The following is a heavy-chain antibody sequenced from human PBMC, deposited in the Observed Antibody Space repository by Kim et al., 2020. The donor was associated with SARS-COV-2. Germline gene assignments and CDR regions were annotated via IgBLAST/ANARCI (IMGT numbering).Heavy chain of an antibody. CDR3: ARDVRSYYYDSSGYTGMDV. D-gene: IGHD3-22*01. J-gene: IGHJ6*02. CDR1: GYTFTGYY. Sequence: ASVKVSCKASGYTFTGYYMHWVRQAPGQGLEWMGRINPNSGGTNYAQEFQGRVTMTRDTSISTAYMELSRLRSDDTAVYYCARDVRSYYYDSSGYTGMDVWGQGTTVTVSS. CDR2: INPNSGGT. V-gene: IGHV1-2*06.